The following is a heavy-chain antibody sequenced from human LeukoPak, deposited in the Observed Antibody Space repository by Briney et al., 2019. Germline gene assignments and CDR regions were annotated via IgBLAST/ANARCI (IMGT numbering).Heavy chain of an antibody. V-gene: IGHV3-9*03. CDR1: GFTFDDYA. J-gene: IGHJ4*02. Sequence: AGGSLRLSCAVSGFTFDDYAMHWVRQAPGKGLEWVSGISWVSGSIGYAASVKGRFTISRDNAKNSLYLQMNRLRAEDMALYYCAKDLYYYDSSLFDYWGQGTLVTVSS. CDR2: ISWVSGSI. CDR3: AKDLYYYDSSLFDY. D-gene: IGHD3-22*01.